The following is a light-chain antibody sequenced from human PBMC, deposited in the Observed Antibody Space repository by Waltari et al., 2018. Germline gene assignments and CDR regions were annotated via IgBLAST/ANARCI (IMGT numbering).Light chain of an antibody. CDR3: QVWHPDIDPGV. J-gene: IGLJ1*01. CDR1: NIGSYS. CDR2: YDS. Sequence: SYVLTQPPSVSVAPGETARITCGGDNIGSYSVHWYQQKPRQAPVLGIFYDSDRPSGIPARVSGSNSGNTATLTITSVEAGDEARYYCQVWHPDIDPGVFGTGTEVTVL. V-gene: IGLV3-21*04.